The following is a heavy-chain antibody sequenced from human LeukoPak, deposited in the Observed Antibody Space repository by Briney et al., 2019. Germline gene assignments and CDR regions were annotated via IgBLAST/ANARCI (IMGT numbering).Heavy chain of an antibody. J-gene: IGHJ6*02. CDR2: ITWNSGST. D-gene: IGHD5-18*01. CDR1: GFTFDDYA. Sequence: GGSLRLSCAASGFTFDDYAMNWVRQGPGKGLEWVSGITWNSGSTGYADSVKGRFTISRDNAKNSLYLQMNSLRAEDTALYYCAKDTRYSYGYGMDVWGQGTTVTVSS. CDR3: AKDTRYSYGYGMDV. V-gene: IGHV3-9*01.